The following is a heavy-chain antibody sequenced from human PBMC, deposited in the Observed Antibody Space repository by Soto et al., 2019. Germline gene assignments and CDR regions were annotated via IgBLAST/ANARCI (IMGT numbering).Heavy chain of an antibody. CDR2: VYYSGST. V-gene: IGHV4-39*01. CDR3: ARQPRGPGYGERGLYFDY. J-gene: IGHJ4*02. CDR1: GGSTNSRSDY. D-gene: IGHD3-16*01. Sequence: SETLSLTCPFSGGSTNSRSDYWGWIRQPPGKGLEWIGSVYYSGSTYDNPSLQSRVTISVDTSRNQFSLKLISVTAADTAVYFCARQPRGPGYGERGLYFDYWGQGTLVTVSS.